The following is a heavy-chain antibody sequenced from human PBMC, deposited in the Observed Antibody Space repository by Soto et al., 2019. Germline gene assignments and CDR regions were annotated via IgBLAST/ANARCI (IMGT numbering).Heavy chain of an antibody. V-gene: IGHV3-7*01. J-gene: IGHJ4*02. D-gene: IGHD4-17*01. CDR3: ARNRDYAFDY. CDR1: GFTFSNYW. Sequence: PGGSLRLSCAASGFTFSNYWMSWVRQAPGKGLEWVAIIKQDESDKYYVDSVKGRFTISRDNAKNSLYLQMNSLRTEDAAVYYCARNRDYAFDYWGRGTLVTVSS. CDR2: IKQDESDK.